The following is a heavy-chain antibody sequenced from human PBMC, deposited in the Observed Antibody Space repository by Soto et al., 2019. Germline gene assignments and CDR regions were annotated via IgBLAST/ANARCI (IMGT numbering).Heavy chain of an antibody. V-gene: IGHV4-34*01. CDR2: INHSGST. Sequence: QVQLQQWGAGLLKPSETLSLTCAVYGGSFSGYYWSWIRQPPGKGLEWIGEINHSGSTNYNPSLKSRVTRSVDTSKNQFSLKLSSVTAADTAVYYCARSRCGGSCPNWGQGTLVTVSS. J-gene: IGHJ4*02. D-gene: IGHD2-15*01. CDR1: GGSFSGYY. CDR3: ARSRCGGSCPN.